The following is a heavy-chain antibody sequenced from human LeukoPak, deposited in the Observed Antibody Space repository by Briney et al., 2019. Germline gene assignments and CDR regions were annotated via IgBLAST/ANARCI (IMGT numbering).Heavy chain of an antibody. D-gene: IGHD3-22*01. Sequence: QPGRSLRLSCAASGFTFSNYGMYWVRQAPGKGLEWVAVIWYDGSNKYYADSVKGRFTISRDNSKNTLYLQMNSLRAEDTAVYYCAKLYYDSSGIEMGDGMDVWGQGTTVTVSS. J-gene: IGHJ6*02. CDR1: GFTFSNYG. V-gene: IGHV3-33*06. CDR2: IWYDGSNK. CDR3: AKLYYDSSGIEMGDGMDV.